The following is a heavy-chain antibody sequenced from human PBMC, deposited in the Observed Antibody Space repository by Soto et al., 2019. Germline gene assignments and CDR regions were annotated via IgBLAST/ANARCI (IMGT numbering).Heavy chain of an antibody. Sequence: QVQLQESGPGLVKPSQTLSLTCTVSGDSISSGHYYWTWIRQHPGKGLEWIGFIYDSENAYYNPSLKSRVSMSIDTSKNQFSLKLTSVTAADTAVYYCARDDSSGYYAISYWGQGTLVTVSS. CDR3: ARDDSSGYYAISY. D-gene: IGHD3-22*01. V-gene: IGHV4-31*03. CDR2: IYDSENA. CDR1: GDSISSGHYY. J-gene: IGHJ4*02.